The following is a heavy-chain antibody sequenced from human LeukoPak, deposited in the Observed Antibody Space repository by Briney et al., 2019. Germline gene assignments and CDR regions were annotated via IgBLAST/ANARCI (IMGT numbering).Heavy chain of an antibody. CDR2: IYTSGST. J-gene: IGHJ6*03. CDR1: GGSISSYC. D-gene: IGHD6-19*01. Sequence: PSETLSLTCTVSGGSISSYCWSWIQQPPGKGLEWIGRIYTSGSTNYNPSLKSRVAISVDTSKNQFSLKLSSVTAADTAVYYCARDKQWLARNDYYYYYMDVWGKGTTVTVSS. CDR3: ARDKQWLARNDYYYYYMDV. V-gene: IGHV4-4*08.